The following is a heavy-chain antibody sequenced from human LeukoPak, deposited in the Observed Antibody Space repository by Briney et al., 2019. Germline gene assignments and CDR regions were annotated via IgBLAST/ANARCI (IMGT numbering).Heavy chain of an antibody. CDR1: GFTFSSYW. J-gene: IGHJ6*04. CDR3: AKSTRAVMAMMDV. CDR2: IRYDGSNK. V-gene: IGHV3-30*02. D-gene: IGHD3-16*01. Sequence: GGSLRLSCAASGFTFSSYWMSWVRQAPGKGLEWVAFIRYDGSNKYYADSVKGRFAISRDNSKNTLYLQMNSLRAEDTAVYFCAKSTRAVMAMMDVWGKGTTVTVSS.